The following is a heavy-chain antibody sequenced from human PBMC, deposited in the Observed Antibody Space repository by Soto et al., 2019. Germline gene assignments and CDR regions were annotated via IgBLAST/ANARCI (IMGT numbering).Heavy chain of an antibody. CDR2: MNPNSGNT. D-gene: IGHD3-10*01. CDR3: ARSVYDGSGSYPNDY. Sequence: DSVKIYCRASGYTLTSYDMNWVRQATGQGLEWMGWMNPNSGNTGYAQKFQGRVTMTRNTSISTAYMELSSLRSEDTAVYYCARSVYDGSGSYPNDYWGQGTLVTVSS. V-gene: IGHV1-8*01. J-gene: IGHJ4*02. CDR1: GYTLTSYD.